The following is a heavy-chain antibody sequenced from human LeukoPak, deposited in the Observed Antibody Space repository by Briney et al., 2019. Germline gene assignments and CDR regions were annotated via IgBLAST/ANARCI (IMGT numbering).Heavy chain of an antibody. CDR1: GGSFSGYY. CDR2: INHSGST. CDR3: ARRRGNSYVVPSSFDY. D-gene: IGHD5-18*01. Sequence: SETLSLTCAVYGGSFSGYYWSWIRQPPGKGLEWIGEINHSGSTNYNPSFKSRVTISVDTSKNQFSLKLSSVTAADTAVYYCARRRGNSYVVPSSFDYWGQGTLVTVSS. V-gene: IGHV4-34*01. J-gene: IGHJ4*02.